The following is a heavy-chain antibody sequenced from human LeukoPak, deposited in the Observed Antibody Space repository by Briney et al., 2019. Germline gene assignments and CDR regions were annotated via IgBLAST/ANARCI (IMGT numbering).Heavy chain of an antibody. D-gene: IGHD3-22*01. J-gene: IGHJ4*02. CDR1: GFTFSSYA. CDR2: ISGSGGST. V-gene: IGHV3-23*01. Sequence: PGGSLRLSCAASGFTFSSYAMSRVRQAPGKGLEWVSAISGSGGSTYYADSVKGRFTISRDNSKNTLYLQMNSLRAEDTAVYYCAKLGGYDSSGFGDYWGQGTLVTVSA. CDR3: AKLGGYDSSGFGDY.